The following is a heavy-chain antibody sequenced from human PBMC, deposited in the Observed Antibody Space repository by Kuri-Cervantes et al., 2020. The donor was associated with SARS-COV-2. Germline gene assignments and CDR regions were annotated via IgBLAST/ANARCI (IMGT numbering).Heavy chain of an antibody. CDR2: IDPSDSYT. D-gene: IGHD3-22*01. V-gene: IGHV5-10-1*01. CDR3: ARPMVWDQYYYDSSGYKAPGYYYGMDV. J-gene: IGHJ6*02. CDR1: GYSFTSYW. Sequence: GESLKISCKGSGYSFTSYWISWVRQMPGKGLEWMGRIDPSDSYTNYSPSFQGHVTISADKSISTAYLQWSSLKASDTAMYYCARPMVWDQYYYDSSGYKAPGYYYGMDVWGQGTTVTVSS.